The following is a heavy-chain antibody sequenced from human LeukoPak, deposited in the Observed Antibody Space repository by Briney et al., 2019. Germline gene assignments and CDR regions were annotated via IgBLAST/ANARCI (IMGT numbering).Heavy chain of an antibody. CDR1: GFTFSSYA. CDR3: AKANYDSSGYYYYGMDV. V-gene: IGHV3-23*01. CDR2: ISGSGGST. J-gene: IGHJ6*02. Sequence: GGSLRLSCAASGFTFSSYAMSWVRQAPGKGLEWVSAISGSGGSTYYADSVKGRFTISRDNSKNTLHLQMNSLRAEDTAVYYCAKANYDSSGYYYYGMDVWGQGTTVTVSS. D-gene: IGHD3-22*01.